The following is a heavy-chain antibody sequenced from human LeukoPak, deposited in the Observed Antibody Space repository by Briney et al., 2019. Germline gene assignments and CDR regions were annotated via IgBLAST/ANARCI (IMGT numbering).Heavy chain of an antibody. Sequence: SQTLSLTCAVSGASIDAAGYSWNWIRQAPGKDLEWIGNIYHGGRTSYKSSLKSRVTISVDTSKNHFSLKLTSVTAADTAVYYCARTFQAPSYGDSDSRTKYPYSMDVWGQGTMVAVSS. CDR1: GASIDAAGYS. D-gene: IGHD4-17*01. V-gene: IGHV4-30-2*01. J-gene: IGHJ6*02. CDR3: ARTFQAPSYGDSDSRTKYPYSMDV. CDR2: IYHGGRT.